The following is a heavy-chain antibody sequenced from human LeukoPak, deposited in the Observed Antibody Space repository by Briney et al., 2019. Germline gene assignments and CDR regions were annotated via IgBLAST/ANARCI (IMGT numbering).Heavy chain of an antibody. J-gene: IGHJ4*02. D-gene: IGHD6-6*01. V-gene: IGHV3-21*01. CDR2: ISSSSSYI. CDR1: GFTFSSYN. Sequence: GGSLRLSCAASGFTFSSYNINWVRQAPGKGLEWVSSISSSSSYIYYADSVKGRFTISRDNAKNSLYLQMNSLRAEDTAVYYCARDIKQLASFDYWGQGTLVTVSS. CDR3: ARDIKQLASFDY.